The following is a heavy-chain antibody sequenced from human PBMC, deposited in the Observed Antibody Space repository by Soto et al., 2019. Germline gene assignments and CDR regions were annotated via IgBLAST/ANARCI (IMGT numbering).Heavy chain of an antibody. V-gene: IGHV1-2*02. Sequence: ASVKVSCKASGYTFTGYYIHWVRQAPGQGLEWMGWINPNSGGTNYAQKFQGRVTMTRDTSISTAHMELSRLRSDATAVYYCARGGAGVVLMVFPIRGFDYWGQGTLVTVSS. CDR2: INPNSGGT. J-gene: IGHJ4*02. D-gene: IGHD2-8*01. CDR1: GYTFTGYY. CDR3: ARGGAGVVLMVFPIRGFDY.